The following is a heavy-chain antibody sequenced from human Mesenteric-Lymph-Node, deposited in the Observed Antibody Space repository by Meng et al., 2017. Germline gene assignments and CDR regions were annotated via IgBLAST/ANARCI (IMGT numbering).Heavy chain of an antibody. V-gene: IGHV3-30*04. Sequence: GESLKISCAASGFTFSSYAMHWVRQAPGKGLEWVAVISYDGSNKYYADSVKGRFTISRDNSKNTLYLQMNSLRAEDTAVYYCAREIITMVRGVIKNDAFDIWGQGTMVTVSS. CDR1: GFTFSSYA. CDR2: ISYDGSNK. D-gene: IGHD3-10*01. CDR3: AREIITMVRGVIKNDAFDI. J-gene: IGHJ3*02.